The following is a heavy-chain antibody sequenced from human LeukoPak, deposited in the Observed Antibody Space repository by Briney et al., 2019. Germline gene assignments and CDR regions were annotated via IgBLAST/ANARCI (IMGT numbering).Heavy chain of an antibody. Sequence: GGSLRLSCAASGFTVSSNYMSWVRQAPGKGLEWVSVIYSGGSTYYADSVKGRFTISRDNSKNTLYLQMNSLRAEDTAVYYCASTSSGYYPYYFDYWGQGTLVTVSS. CDR3: ASTSSGYYPYYFDY. CDR1: GFTVSSNY. CDR2: IYSGGST. J-gene: IGHJ4*02. D-gene: IGHD3-22*01. V-gene: IGHV3-66*01.